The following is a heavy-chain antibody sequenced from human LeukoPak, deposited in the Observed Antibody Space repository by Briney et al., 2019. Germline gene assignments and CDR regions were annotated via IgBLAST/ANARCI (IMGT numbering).Heavy chain of an antibody. J-gene: IGHJ5*02. V-gene: IGHV3-7*01. Sequence: GGSLRLSCAASGFTFSNYFMSWVRQAPGKGLEWVANIKQDGSEKYYVDSAKGRFTISRDNDKNSLYLQMNSLRAEDTAVYYCARDDGILRFDPWGQGTLVTVSS. CDR2: IKQDGSEK. CDR1: GFTFSNYF. D-gene: IGHD1-14*01. CDR3: ARDDGILRFDP.